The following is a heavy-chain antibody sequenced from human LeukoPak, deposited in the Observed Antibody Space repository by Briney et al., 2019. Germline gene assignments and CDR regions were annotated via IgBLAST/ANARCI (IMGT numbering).Heavy chain of an antibody. Sequence: PGGSLRLSCAASGFTVSDYYMTWIRQAPGKGLEWVSYISSRGSTIYYADSVKGRFTISRDNAKNSLYLQMNSPRAEDTAVYYCARGQRPVRGVLPYYYYYYYMDVWGKGTTVTISS. CDR2: ISSRGSTI. D-gene: IGHD3-10*01. CDR1: GFTVSDYY. CDR3: ARGQRPVRGVLPYYYYYYYMDV. V-gene: IGHV3-11*01. J-gene: IGHJ6*03.